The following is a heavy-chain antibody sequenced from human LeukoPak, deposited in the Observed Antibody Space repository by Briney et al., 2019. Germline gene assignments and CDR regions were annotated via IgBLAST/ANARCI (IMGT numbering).Heavy chain of an antibody. J-gene: IGHJ5*02. CDR3: ARQRYSSYVERNWFDP. CDR1: GYSFTSYW. Sequence: PGESLKISCKGSGYSFTSYWIGWVRQMPGKGLEWMGIIYPGDSDSRYSPSFQGQVTISADKSISTAYLQWSSLKASDTAMYYCARQRYSSYVERNWFDPWGQGTLVTVSS. CDR2: IYPGDSDS. D-gene: IGHD5-12*01. V-gene: IGHV5-51*01.